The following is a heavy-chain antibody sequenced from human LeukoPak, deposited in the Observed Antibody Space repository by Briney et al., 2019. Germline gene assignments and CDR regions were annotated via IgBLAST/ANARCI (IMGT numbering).Heavy chain of an antibody. CDR1: GYTFTSYG. V-gene: IGHV1-18*01. Sequence: ASVKVSCKASGYTFTSYGISWVRQAPGQGLEWMGWISAYNGNTNCAQKLQGRVTMTTDTSTSTAYMERRSLRSDDTAVYYCARDVYDILTGYSTFDYWGQGTLVTVSS. CDR3: ARDVYDILTGYSTFDY. CDR2: ISAYNGNT. J-gene: IGHJ4*02. D-gene: IGHD3-9*01.